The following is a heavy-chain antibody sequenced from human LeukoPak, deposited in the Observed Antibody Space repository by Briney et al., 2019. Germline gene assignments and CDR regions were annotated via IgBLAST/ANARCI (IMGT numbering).Heavy chain of an antibody. D-gene: IGHD2-2*01. CDR2: IKQDGSEK. CDR1: GFTFSSYW. CDR3: ARDYPYCSSTSCYYYYGMDV. Sequence: GGSLRLSCAASGFTFSSYWMSWVRQAPGKGREWVANIKQDGSEKYYVDSVKGRFTISRDNAKNSLYLQMNSLRAEDTAVYYCARDYPYCSSTSCYYYYGMDVWGQGTTVTVSS. J-gene: IGHJ6*02. V-gene: IGHV3-7*01.